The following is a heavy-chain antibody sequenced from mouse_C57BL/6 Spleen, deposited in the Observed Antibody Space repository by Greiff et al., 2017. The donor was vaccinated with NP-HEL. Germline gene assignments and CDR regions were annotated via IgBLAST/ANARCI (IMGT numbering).Heavy chain of an antibody. V-gene: IGHV1-26*01. Sequence: VQLQQSGPELVKPGASVKISCKASGYTFTNYYMNWVKQSHGKSLEWIGDINPNNGGTSYNQKFKGKATLTVDKSSSTAYMELRSLTSEDSAVYYCARILGGYYAMDYWGQGTSVTVSS. J-gene: IGHJ4*01. CDR1: GYTFTNYY. D-gene: IGHD4-1*01. CDR3: ARILGGYYAMDY. CDR2: INPNNGGT.